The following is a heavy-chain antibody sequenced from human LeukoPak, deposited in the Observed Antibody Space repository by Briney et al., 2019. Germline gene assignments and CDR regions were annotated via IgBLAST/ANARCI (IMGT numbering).Heavy chain of an antibody. V-gene: IGHV3-30*03. CDR2: ISYDGSNK. CDR1: GFSFSSYG. D-gene: IGHD2-15*01. Sequence: GGSLRLSCAASGFSFSSYGIHWVRQAPGKGLEWVAVISYDGSNKYYADSVKGRFTISRDNSKNTLYLQMNSLRAEDTAVYYCARDQSHQVAPRYWGQGTLVTVSS. CDR3: ARDQSHQVAPRY. J-gene: IGHJ4*02.